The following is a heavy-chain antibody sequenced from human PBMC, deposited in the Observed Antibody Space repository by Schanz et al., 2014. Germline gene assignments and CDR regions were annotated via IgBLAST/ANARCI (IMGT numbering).Heavy chain of an antibody. Sequence: QVQLVQSGVEVKRPGASVRVSCKASGYSFTDYAIHWVRQAPGQGLEWMGWISGYNGDTNYAPKFQDRVTMTTDTSTGITSLELRNLKSDDTAVYYCVRDAGWAFGDYHDMDVWGQGTSXTVSS. CDR1: GYSFTDYA. D-gene: IGHD3-10*01. CDR3: VRDAGWAFGDYHDMDV. J-gene: IGHJ6*02. CDR2: ISGYNGDT. V-gene: IGHV1-18*01.